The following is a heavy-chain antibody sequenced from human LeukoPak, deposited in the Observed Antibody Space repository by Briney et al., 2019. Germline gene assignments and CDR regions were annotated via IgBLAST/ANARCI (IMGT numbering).Heavy chain of an antibody. V-gene: IGHV3-9*01. CDR2: ISWNSGSI. CDR3: AKEGGATGFDY. J-gene: IGHJ4*02. D-gene: IGHD1-26*01. CDR1: GFTFSSYW. Sequence: QTGGSLRLSCEASGFTFSSYWMHWVRQAPGKGLEWVSGISWNSGSIGYADSVKGRFTISRDNAKNSLYLQMNSLRAEDTALYYCAKEGGATGFDYWSQGTLVTVSS.